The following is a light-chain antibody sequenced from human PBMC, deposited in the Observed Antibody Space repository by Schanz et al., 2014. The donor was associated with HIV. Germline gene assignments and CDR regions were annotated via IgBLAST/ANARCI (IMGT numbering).Light chain of an antibody. CDR2: DVS. CDR3: ASKTSTATFV. CDR1: SSDVGGYNY. Sequence: QSALTQPRSVSGSPGQSVTISCTGTSSDVGGYNYVSWYQQHPGKAPKLMIYDVSKRPSGVPDRFSGSKSGNTASLTISGLQAEDEADYYGASKTSTATFVFGTGTKLTVL. V-gene: IGLV2-11*01. J-gene: IGLJ1*01.